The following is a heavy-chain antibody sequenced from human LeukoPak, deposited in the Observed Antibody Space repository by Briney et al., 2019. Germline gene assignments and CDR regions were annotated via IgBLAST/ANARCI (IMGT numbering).Heavy chain of an antibody. Sequence: ASVKVSCKASGYTFTSYDINWVRQATGQGLEWMGWMNPNSGNTGYAQKFQGRVTITRNTSISTAYMELSSLRSEDTAVYYCARGDIVVVTAAMGMDVWGKGTTVTVSS. J-gene: IGHJ6*04. CDR2: MNPNSGNT. CDR3: ARGDIVVVTAAMGMDV. CDR1: GYTFTSYD. D-gene: IGHD2-2*01. V-gene: IGHV1-8*03.